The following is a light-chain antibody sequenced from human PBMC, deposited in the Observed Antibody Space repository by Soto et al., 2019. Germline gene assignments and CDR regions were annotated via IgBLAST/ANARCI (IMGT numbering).Light chain of an antibody. V-gene: IGKV3-20*01. CDR3: QQYGRSPTT. J-gene: IGKJ1*01. CDR2: HAS. CDR1: RSLSSDY. Sequence: IELMQSPGTLSLSPXERATLSCRASRSLSSDYLAWYQQKPGQAPRLLFYHASRRATGTPDRFSVSASGTDFTLTISRLEPEDFAVYFCQQYGRSPTTFGQGTKVDIK.